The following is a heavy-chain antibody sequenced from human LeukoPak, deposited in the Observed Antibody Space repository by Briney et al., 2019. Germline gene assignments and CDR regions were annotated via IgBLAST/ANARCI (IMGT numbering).Heavy chain of an antibody. D-gene: IGHD2-8*01. CDR1: GYTFTSYG. CDR2: ISAYNGNT. Sequence: ASVKVSCKASGYTFTSYGISWVRQAPGQGLEWMGWISAYNGNTNYAQKLQGRVTMTTDTSTSTAYMELRSLRSDDTAVYYCARAVYALTYYYYGMDVWGQGTTVTVSS. V-gene: IGHV1-18*01. CDR3: ARAVYALTYYYYGMDV. J-gene: IGHJ6*02.